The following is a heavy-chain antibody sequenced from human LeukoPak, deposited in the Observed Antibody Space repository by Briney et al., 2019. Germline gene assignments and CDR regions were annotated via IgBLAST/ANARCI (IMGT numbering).Heavy chain of an antibody. CDR1: GESFSGYY. CDR2: INHSGST. V-gene: IGHV4-34*01. Sequence: SETLSLTCAVYGESFSGYYWSWIRQPPGKGLEWIGEINHSGSTNYNPSLKSRVTISVDTSKNQFSLKLSSVTAADTAVYYCARGGANDYGDYRNWFDPWGLGTLVTVSS. J-gene: IGHJ5*02. CDR3: ARGGANDYGDYRNWFDP. D-gene: IGHD4-17*01.